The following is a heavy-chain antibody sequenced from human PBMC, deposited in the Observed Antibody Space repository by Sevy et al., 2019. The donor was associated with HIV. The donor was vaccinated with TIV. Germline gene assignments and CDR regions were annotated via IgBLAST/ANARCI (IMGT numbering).Heavy chain of an antibody. CDR2: ITWNSDNI. Sequence: GGSLRLSCAASGFTFNKYGMHWVRQVPGKGLEWVAGITWNSDNIGYADSPKDRFTISRDNAKNALYLQMNGLRPGDTALYYCAKVRKAASGTGFFDYWGQGTLVTVSS. CDR3: AKVRKAASGTGFFDY. J-gene: IGHJ4*02. CDR1: GFTFNKYG. D-gene: IGHD6-13*01. V-gene: IGHV3-9*01.